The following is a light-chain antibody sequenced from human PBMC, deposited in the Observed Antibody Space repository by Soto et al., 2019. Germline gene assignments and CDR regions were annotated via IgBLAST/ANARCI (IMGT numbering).Light chain of an antibody. CDR3: QQANCFPFT. J-gene: IGKJ3*01. V-gene: IGKV1D-12*01. Sequence: DIQMTQSPSSVSASVGDRVTMTCRASQGISTWLAWYQQKPGKAPKLLINAASRLQNGVPSRFSGSGSGTEFTLTISSLQAEDFATYFCQQANCFPFTFGPGTKVDIK. CDR1: QGISTW. CDR2: AAS.